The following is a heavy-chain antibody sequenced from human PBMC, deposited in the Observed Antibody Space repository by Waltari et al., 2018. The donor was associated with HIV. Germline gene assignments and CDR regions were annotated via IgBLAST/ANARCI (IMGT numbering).Heavy chain of an antibody. J-gene: IGHJ6*02. Sequence: VALVALGRGCVQPAGSLSLSGAALGSAVRRHHTSSGRQAPGKGLEWVSVIYSGGSTYYADSVKGRFTISRDNSKNTLYLQMNSLRAEDTAVYYCASIAYCGGDCCPRGMDVWGQGTTVTVSS. CDR3: ASIAYCGGDCCPRGMDV. CDR2: IYSGGST. V-gene: IGHV3-66*01. CDR1: GSAVRRHH. D-gene: IGHD2-21*02.